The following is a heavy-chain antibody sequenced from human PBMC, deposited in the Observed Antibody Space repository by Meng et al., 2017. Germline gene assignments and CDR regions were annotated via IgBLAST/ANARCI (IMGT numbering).Heavy chain of an antibody. CDR3: AGDNLGHRCSSTSGRSQTN. V-gene: IGHV3-21*01. D-gene: IGHD2-2*01. J-gene: IGHJ4*02. CDR1: GFTFSSYS. Sequence: GESLKISCAASGFTFSSYSMNWVRQAPGKGLEWVASISSSSSYKYYADSVKGRFTISRDNAKNTLYLQMNSLRAEDTAVYYCAGDNLGHRCSSTSGRSQTNWGQGTLVTVSS. CDR2: ISSSSSYK.